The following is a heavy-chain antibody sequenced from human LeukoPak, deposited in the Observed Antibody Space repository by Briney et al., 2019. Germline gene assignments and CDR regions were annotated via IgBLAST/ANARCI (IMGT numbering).Heavy chain of an antibody. V-gene: IGHV1-18*01. CDR3: ARDISGGEDY. CDR1: GYTFNSYS. D-gene: IGHD3-16*01. J-gene: IGHJ4*02. Sequence: GASVKVSCKASGYTFNSYSITWFRQAPGQGLEWMGWIGGYNGDTLYPQKFQGSVTVTTDTSSSTAYMELRSLRSDDTAVYYCARDISGGEDYWGQGTLVTVSS. CDR2: IGGYNGDT.